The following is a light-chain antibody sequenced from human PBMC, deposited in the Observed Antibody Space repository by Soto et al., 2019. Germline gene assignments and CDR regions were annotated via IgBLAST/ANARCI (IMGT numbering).Light chain of an antibody. CDR1: SSNTGADYD. CDR3: QSYDSRLSGWV. V-gene: IGLV1-40*01. J-gene: IGLJ3*02. Sequence: QPVLTQPPSVSGAPGQRVTISCTGSSSNTGADYDVHWYQHLPGTAPKLLIYGDNNRPSGVPDRFSGSKSGPSASLAITGLQADDEADYYCQSYDSRLSGWVFGGGTKLTVL. CDR2: GDN.